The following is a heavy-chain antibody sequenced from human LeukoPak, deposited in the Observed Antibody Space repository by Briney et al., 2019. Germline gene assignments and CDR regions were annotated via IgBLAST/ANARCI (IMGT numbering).Heavy chain of an antibody. Sequence: GGSLRLSCAASGFTFSRFYMTWVRQGPGKGLEWVANIKQDGNKKHYVDSVKGRFTISRDNAKNLLFLQMNSLRVEDTGYYFCARDTLTVNDYWGQGALVTVSS. D-gene: IGHD1-14*01. CDR1: GFTFSRFY. CDR2: IKQDGNKK. J-gene: IGHJ4*02. V-gene: IGHV3-7*01. CDR3: ARDTLTVNDY.